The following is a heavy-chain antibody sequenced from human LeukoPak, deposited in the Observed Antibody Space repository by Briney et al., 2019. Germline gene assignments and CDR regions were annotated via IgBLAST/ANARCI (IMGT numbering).Heavy chain of an antibody. CDR2: ISGSGGST. V-gene: IGHV3-23*01. J-gene: IGHJ4*02. Sequence: GGSLRLSCAASGFTFSSYAMSWVRQAPGKGLEWVSAISGSGGSTYYADSVKGRFTISRDNSKNTLYLQMNSLRAEDTAVYYCAKPYYYGSGSYPFDYWGQGTLVAVSS. D-gene: IGHD3-10*01. CDR3: AKPYYYGSGSYPFDY. CDR1: GFTFSSYA.